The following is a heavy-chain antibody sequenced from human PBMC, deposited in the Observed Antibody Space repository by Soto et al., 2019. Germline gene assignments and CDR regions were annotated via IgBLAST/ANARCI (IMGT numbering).Heavy chain of an antibody. Sequence: ASVKVSCKASGYTFTSYAMHWVRQAPGQRLEWMGWINAGNGNTKYSQKFQGRVTITRDTSASTAYMELSSLRSEDTAVYYCARAATSRDWSWDPPDYWGQGTLVTVSS. CDR3: ARAATSRDWSWDPPDY. J-gene: IGHJ4*02. CDR1: GYTFTSYA. V-gene: IGHV1-3*01. CDR2: INAGNGNT. D-gene: IGHD2-21*02.